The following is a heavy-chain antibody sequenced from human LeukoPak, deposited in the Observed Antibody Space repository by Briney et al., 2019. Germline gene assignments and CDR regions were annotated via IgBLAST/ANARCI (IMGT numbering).Heavy chain of an antibody. V-gene: IGHV3-7*01. CDR2: VNHDGTEK. CDR1: GFTFSSYW. Sequence: GGTLRLSCVASGFTFSSYWMSWVRQAPGKGLEWVANVNHDGTEKCYVDSVKGRFTISRDNAQNSVYLQLSSLRAEDTALYYCARKRAGATVFDFWGQGTVVTVSS. J-gene: IGHJ4*02. CDR3: ARKRAGATVFDF. D-gene: IGHD1-26*01.